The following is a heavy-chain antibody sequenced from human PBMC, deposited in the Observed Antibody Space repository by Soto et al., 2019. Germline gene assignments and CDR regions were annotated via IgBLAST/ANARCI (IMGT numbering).Heavy chain of an antibody. CDR1: GYTFTSYG. Sequence: SVKVSCKASGYTFTSYGISWVRQAPGQGLEWMGGIIPIFGTANYAQKFQGRVTITADESTSTAYMELSSLRSEDTAVYYCAREISSTNAFDIWGQGTMVTVSS. J-gene: IGHJ3*02. CDR2: IIPIFGTA. D-gene: IGHD5-12*01. CDR3: AREISSTNAFDI. V-gene: IGHV1-69*13.